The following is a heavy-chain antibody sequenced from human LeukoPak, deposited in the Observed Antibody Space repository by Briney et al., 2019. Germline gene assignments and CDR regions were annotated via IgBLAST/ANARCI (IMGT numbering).Heavy chain of an antibody. D-gene: IGHD4-17*01. CDR1: GGSFSGYY. J-gene: IGHJ6*03. CDR3: ARGVTTSYYYYYMDV. CDR2: INHSGST. Sequence: KPSETLSLTCAVYGGSFSGYYWSWIRQPPGKGREWIGEINHSGSTYYNPSLRSRVTISVDRSKNQFSLKLSSVTAADTAVYYCARGVTTSYYYYYMDVWGKGTTVTVSS. V-gene: IGHV4-34*01.